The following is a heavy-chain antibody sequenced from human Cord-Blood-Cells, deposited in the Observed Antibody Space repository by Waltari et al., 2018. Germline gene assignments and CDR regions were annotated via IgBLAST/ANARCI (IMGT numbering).Heavy chain of an antibody. D-gene: IGHD3-22*01. CDR1: GFTFSSYA. Sequence: QVQLVESGGGVVQPGRSLRLSCAASGFTFSSYAMHWVRQAPGKGRGWVAVISYDGSNKDYADSVKGRLTISRDNSKNTLYLQMNSLRAEDTAVYYCARSYDSSGYYFDYWGQGTLVTVSS. CDR3: ARSYDSSGYYFDY. CDR2: ISYDGSNK. J-gene: IGHJ4*02. V-gene: IGHV3-30-3*01.